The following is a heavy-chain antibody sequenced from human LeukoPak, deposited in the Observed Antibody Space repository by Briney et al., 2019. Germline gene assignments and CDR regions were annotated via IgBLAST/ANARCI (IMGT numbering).Heavy chain of an antibody. CDR2: ISSSSSYI. V-gene: IGHV3-11*06. J-gene: IGHJ4*02. CDR3: AKDLPAAYFDY. D-gene: IGHD2-2*01. CDR1: GFTFSDYY. Sequence: GGSLRLSCAASGFTFSDYYMSWIRQAPGKGLEWVSSISSSSSYIYYADSVKGRFTISRDNAKNSLYLQMNGLRIEDTALYHCAKDLPAAYFDYWGQGTLVTVSS.